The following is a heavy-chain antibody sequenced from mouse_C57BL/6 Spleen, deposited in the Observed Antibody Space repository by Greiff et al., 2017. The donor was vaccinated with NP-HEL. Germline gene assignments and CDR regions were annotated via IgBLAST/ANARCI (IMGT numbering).Heavy chain of an antibody. V-gene: IGHV1-50*01. Sequence: QVQLQQPGAELVKPGASVKLSCKASGYTFTSYWMQWVKQRPGQGLEWIGEIDPSDSYTNYNQKFKGKATLTVDTSSSTAYMQLSSLTSEDSAVYYCARGLPFAYWGKGTLVTVSA. CDR2: IDPSDSYT. J-gene: IGHJ3*01. CDR1: GYTFTSYW. CDR3: ARGLPFAY. D-gene: IGHD3-1*01.